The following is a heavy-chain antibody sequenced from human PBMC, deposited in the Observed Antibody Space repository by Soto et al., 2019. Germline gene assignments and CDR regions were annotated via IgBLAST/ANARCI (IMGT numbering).Heavy chain of an antibody. Sequence: SETLSLTCTVSGGSISSSSYYWGWIRQPPGKGLEWIGSIYYSGSTYYNPSLKSRVVISIDTSRNQFSLRLNSLTAADRAVYFCARGVTVFGLVSRFWFDPWGQGTVVTVSS. V-gene: IGHV4-39*01. CDR2: IYYSGST. D-gene: IGHD3-3*01. CDR3: ARGVTVFGLVSRFWFDP. CDR1: GGSISSSSYY. J-gene: IGHJ5*02.